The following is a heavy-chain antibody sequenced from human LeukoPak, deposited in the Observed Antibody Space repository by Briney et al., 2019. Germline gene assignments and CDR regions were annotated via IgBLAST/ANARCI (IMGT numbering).Heavy chain of an antibody. CDR2: IIPIFGTA. D-gene: IGHD4-11*01. V-gene: IGHV1-69*13. CDR3: ARTFNGPMTTVI. CDR1: GGTFSSYA. Sequence: ASVKVSCKASGGTFSSYAISWVRQAPGQGLEWMGGIIPIFGTANYAQKFQGRVTITADESTSTAYMELSSLRSEDTAVYYCARTFNGPMTTVIWGQGTLVTVSS. J-gene: IGHJ4*02.